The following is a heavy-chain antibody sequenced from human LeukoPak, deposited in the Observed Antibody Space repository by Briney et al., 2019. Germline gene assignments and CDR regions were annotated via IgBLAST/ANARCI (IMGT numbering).Heavy chain of an antibody. CDR1: GFTVSSNY. CDR3: ATYSSSSRNYYYNHYMDV. V-gene: IGHV3-53*01. Sequence: PGGSLRLSCAASGFTVSSNYMSWVRQAPGKGLEWVSVIYSGGSTYYADSVKGRFTISRDNSKNTLYLQLNSLRLEDTAVYYCATYSSSSRNYYYNHYMDVWGKGTTVTVSS. D-gene: IGHD6-6*01. J-gene: IGHJ6*03. CDR2: IYSGGST.